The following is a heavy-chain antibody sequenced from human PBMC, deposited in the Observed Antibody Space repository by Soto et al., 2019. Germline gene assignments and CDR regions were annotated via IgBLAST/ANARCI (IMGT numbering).Heavy chain of an antibody. J-gene: IGHJ5*02. CDR3: AREIFGVVIGWFDP. CDR1: GYTFTGYY. CDR2: INPSSGGT. Sequence: GASVKVSCKASGYTFTGYYMHWVRQAPGQGLEWMGWINPSSGGTNYAQKFQGWVTMTRDTSISTAYMELSRLRSDDTAVYYCAREIFGVVIGWFDPWGQGTLVTVSS. D-gene: IGHD3-3*01. V-gene: IGHV1-2*04.